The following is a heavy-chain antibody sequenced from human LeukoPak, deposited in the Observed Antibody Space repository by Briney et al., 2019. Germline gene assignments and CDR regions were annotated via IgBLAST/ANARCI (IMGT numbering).Heavy chain of an antibody. V-gene: IGHV3-23*01. D-gene: IGHD6-6*01. CDR1: GFSFSSYA. CDR2: ISGGGGST. J-gene: IGHJ4*02. Sequence: GGSLRLSCAAPGFSFSSYAMSWVRQTPGKGLEWVSSISGGGGSTYYADSVKGRFTISRDNSKNTLYLQMNRLRAEDTAIYYCAKDLGSSSSVSDYFDSWGQGTLVTVSS. CDR3: AKDLGSSSSVSDYFDS.